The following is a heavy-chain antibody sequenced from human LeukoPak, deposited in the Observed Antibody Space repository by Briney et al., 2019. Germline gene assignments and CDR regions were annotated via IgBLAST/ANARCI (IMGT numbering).Heavy chain of an antibody. CDR1: GFTFSSYA. CDR3: ANRGGRYSSGWRNVRFDY. V-gene: IGHV3-23*01. CDR2: ISGSGGGT. J-gene: IGHJ4*02. D-gene: IGHD6-19*01. Sequence: GGSLRLSCAASGFTFSSYAMSWVRQAPGKGLEWVSAISGSGGGTYYADSVKGRFTISRDNSKNTLYLQMNSLRAEDTAVYYCANRGGRYSSGWRNVRFDYWGQGALVTVSS.